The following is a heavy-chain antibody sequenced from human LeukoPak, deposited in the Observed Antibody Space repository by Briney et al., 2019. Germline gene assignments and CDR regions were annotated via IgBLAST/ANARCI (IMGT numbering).Heavy chain of an antibody. D-gene: IGHD3-10*01. CDR1: GGSISSYY. Sequence: SETLSLTCTVSGGSISSYYWSWIRQPPGKGLEWIGYIYYSGSTNYNPSLKSRVTISVDTSKNQFSLKLSSVTAEDTAVYYCARGRTLGRKGDYYYYYMDVWGKGTTVTISS. CDR2: IYYSGST. V-gene: IGHV4-59*01. J-gene: IGHJ6*03. CDR3: ARGRTLGRKGDYYYYYMDV.